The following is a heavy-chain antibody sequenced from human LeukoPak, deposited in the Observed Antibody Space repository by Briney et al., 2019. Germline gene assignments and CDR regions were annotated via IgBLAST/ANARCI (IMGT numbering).Heavy chain of an antibody. CDR1: GGTFSSYA. V-gene: IGHV1-69*13. CDR3: ARVNINNWHSCDY. J-gene: IGHJ4*02. D-gene: IGHD1-1*01. Sequence: ASVKVSCKASGGTFSSYAISWVRQAPGQGLEWMGGIIPIFGTADYAQKFQGRVTITADESTSTAYMELSSLRSEDTAVYYCARVNINNWHSCDYWGQGTLVTVSS. CDR2: IIPIFGTA.